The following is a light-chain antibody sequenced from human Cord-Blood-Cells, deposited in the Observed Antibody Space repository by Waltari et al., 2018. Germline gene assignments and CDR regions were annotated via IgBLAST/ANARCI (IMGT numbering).Light chain of an antibody. J-gene: IGKJ4*01. Sequence: QMTQSPSSVSASVGHRVTITCRASQGISSWLVWYQQKPGKAHKLLIYAASSLQSGVPSRFSGSGSGTDFTLTISSLQPEDFATYYCQQANSFPTFGGGTKVEIK. V-gene: IGKV1-12*01. CDR3: QQANSFPT. CDR2: AAS. CDR1: QGISSW.